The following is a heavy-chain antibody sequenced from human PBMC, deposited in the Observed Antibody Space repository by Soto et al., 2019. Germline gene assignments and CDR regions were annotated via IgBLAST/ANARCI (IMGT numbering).Heavy chain of an antibody. D-gene: IGHD3-3*01. CDR2: ISWNSGSI. V-gene: IGHV3-9*01. CDR3: AKGRFLEWSSPYYFDY. J-gene: IGHJ4*02. Sequence: SLRLSCAASGFTFDDYAMHWVRQAPGKGLEWVSGISWNSGSIGYADSVKGRFTISRDNAKNSLYLQMNSLRAEDTALYYCAKGRFLEWSSPYYFDYWGQGTLVTVSS. CDR1: GFTFDDYA.